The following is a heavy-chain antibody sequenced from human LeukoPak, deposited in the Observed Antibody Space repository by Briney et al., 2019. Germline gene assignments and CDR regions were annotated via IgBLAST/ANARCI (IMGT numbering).Heavy chain of an antibody. J-gene: IGHJ4*02. V-gene: IGHV1-2*02. Sequence: ASVKVSCKASGYTFTGHYIHWVRQAPGQGLEWMGWIDPNGGGTNYAQKFQGRVTMTRDTSITTAYMELSRLRSDDTAVYYCGRGGGTVFGVINDWGQGTLVTVSS. CDR3: GRGGGTVFGVIND. CDR1: GYTFTGHY. D-gene: IGHD3-3*01. CDR2: IDPNGGGT.